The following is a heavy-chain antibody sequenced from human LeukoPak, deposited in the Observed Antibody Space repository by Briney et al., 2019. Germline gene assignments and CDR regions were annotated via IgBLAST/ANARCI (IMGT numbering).Heavy chain of an antibody. CDR2: ISASGGNT. V-gene: IGHV3-23*01. J-gene: IGHJ4*02. Sequence: GGSLRLSCVASGFTFSSYAMSWVRQAPGKWLEWVSSISASGGNTYYADSVQGRFTISRDNSKNTLYLQMNSLRAEDTVVFYCAKGDRSGSYSYFDYWGQGTLVTVSS. CDR3: AKGDRSGSYSYFDY. D-gene: IGHD1-26*01. CDR1: GFTFSSYA.